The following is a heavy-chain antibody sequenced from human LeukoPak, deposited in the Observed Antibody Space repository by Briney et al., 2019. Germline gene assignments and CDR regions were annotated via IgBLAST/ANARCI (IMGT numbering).Heavy chain of an antibody. CDR1: GYTFTSYG. Sequence: ASVKVSCKASGYTFTSYGISWVRQAPGQGLEWMGRIIPILGIANYAQKFQGRVTITADKSTSTAYMELSSLRSEDTAVYYCARLQNSGYEYWGQGTLVTVSS. CDR3: ARLQNSGYEY. CDR2: IIPILGIA. D-gene: IGHD5-12*01. V-gene: IGHV1-69*04. J-gene: IGHJ4*02.